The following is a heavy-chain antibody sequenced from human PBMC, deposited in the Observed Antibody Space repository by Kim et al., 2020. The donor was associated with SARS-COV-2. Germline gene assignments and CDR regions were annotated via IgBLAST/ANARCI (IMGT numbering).Heavy chain of an antibody. CDR2: IYYSGIT. V-gene: IGHV4-39*01. CDR1: GGSISSSRYY. CDR3: ASGSNSGQ. J-gene: IGHJ4*02. D-gene: IGHD2-2*01. Sequence: SETLSLTCTVSGGSISSSRYYWGWIRQPPGKGLEWIGNIYYSGITYYNPSLRSRASISVDTSKNQFSLRLSSVTAADTAVYYCASGSNSGQWGQGTLVTV.